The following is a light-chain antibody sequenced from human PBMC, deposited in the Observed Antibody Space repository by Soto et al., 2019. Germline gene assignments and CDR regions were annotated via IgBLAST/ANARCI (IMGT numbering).Light chain of an antibody. CDR2: KTS. Sequence: DIQMTQSPSTLSASVGDRVSITCRASQSLNSWLAWYQQKPGKAPKLLIYKTSTLESGVPSRFSGRGSGTEFTLTISSLQPDDCATYYCHTYNSYSLHTFGQGTKVDIK. V-gene: IGKV1-5*03. CDR3: HTYNSYSLHT. CDR1: QSLNSW. J-gene: IGKJ2*01.